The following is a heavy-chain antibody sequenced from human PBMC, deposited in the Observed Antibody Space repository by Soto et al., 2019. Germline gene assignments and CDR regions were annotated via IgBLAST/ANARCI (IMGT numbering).Heavy chain of an antibody. Sequence: VQLVASGGGLVQPGGSLRLSCAASGFTFSSYWMHWVRQGPGKGLVWVSRVNSDESSTSYADSVKGRFTIPRDNAKNTLYLQMSSLRVEDTALYYCVCFECGRTAVVTAMEANGYWGQGTLVTVSS. V-gene: IGHV3-74*01. J-gene: IGHJ4*02. CDR2: VNSDESST. CDR1: GFTFSSYW. CDR3: VCFECGRTAVVTAMEANGY. D-gene: IGHD2-21*02.